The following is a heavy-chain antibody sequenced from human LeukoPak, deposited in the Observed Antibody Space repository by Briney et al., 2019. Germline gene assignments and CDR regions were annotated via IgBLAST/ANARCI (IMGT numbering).Heavy chain of an antibody. V-gene: IGHV3-48*01. CDR2: ISGSSDII. D-gene: IGHD3-16*01. CDR1: GFTFSNYY. Sequence: TGGSLRLSCGASGFTFSNYYMNWVRQAPGKGLEWVSYISGSSDIISYADSVKGRVAISRDNAKNSLYLQMHSLRAEDTAIYYCARDQGGGTFDFWGQGTMVTVSS. J-gene: IGHJ3*01. CDR3: ARDQGGGTFDF.